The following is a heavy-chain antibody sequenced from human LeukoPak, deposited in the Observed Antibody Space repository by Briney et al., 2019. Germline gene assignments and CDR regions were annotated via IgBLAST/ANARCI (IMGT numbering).Heavy chain of an antibody. CDR1: GFTFSSYA. CDR2: IWYDGSNK. CDR3: ARVGLWRDSSGLYGMDV. J-gene: IGHJ6*02. V-gene: IGHV3-33*08. D-gene: IGHD3-22*01. Sequence: GGSLRLSCAASGFTFSSYAMSWVRQAPGKGLEWVAVIWYDGSNKYYADSVKGRFTISRDNSKNTLYLQMNSLRAEDTAVYYCARVGLWRDSSGLYGMDVWGQGTTVTVSS.